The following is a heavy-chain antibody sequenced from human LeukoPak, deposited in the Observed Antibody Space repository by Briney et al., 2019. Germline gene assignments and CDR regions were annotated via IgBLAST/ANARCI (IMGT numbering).Heavy chain of an antibody. V-gene: IGHV3-30*18. D-gene: IGHD3-9*01. Sequence: GGSLRLPCGASGFPFSRYGMHWVRQAPGKGLEWVAVISYDGSNKYYADAVKGRITISRDNSKNTLYLQMNSLRAEDTAVYYCAKDGPRSYYDILTGYVHDYYYGMDVWGQGTTVTVSS. J-gene: IGHJ6*02. CDR3: AKDGPRSYYDILTGYVHDYYYGMDV. CDR1: GFPFSRYG. CDR2: ISYDGSNK.